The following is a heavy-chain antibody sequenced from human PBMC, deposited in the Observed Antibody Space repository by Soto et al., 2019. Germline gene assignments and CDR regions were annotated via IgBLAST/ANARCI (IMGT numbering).Heavy chain of an antibody. D-gene: IGHD2-2*01. J-gene: IGHJ5*02. CDR3: ARVGVPAAMVGWFDP. CDR2: INHSGST. CDR1: GGSFSGYY. V-gene: IGHV4-34*01. Sequence: PSETLSLTCAVYGGSFSGYYWSWIRQHPGKGLEWIGEINHSGSTNYNPSLKSRVTISVDTSKNQFSLKLSSVTAADTAVYYCARVGVPAAMVGWFDPWGQGTLVTVPS.